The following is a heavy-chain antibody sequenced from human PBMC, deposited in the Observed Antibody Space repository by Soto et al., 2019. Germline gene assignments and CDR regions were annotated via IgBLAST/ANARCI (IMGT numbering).Heavy chain of an antibody. V-gene: IGHV3-7*01. CDR2: INQDGSEK. J-gene: IGHJ4*02. CDR3: ARDYRAD. Sequence: EVQLVESGGGLVQPGGSLRLSCAASGFTFSSFWMSWVRQAPGKGLEWVASINQDGSEKNYVDSVKGRFTISRDNAENSLNLQMNSLRAEDTAVYYCARDYRADWGQGTLVTVSS. D-gene: IGHD1-26*01. CDR1: GFTFSSFW.